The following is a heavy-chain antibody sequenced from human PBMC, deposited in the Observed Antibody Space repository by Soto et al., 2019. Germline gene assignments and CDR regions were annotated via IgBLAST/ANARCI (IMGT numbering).Heavy chain of an antibody. J-gene: IGHJ4*02. CDR2: IYYSGST. Sequence: PSETLSLTCTVSGGSISSGGYYWSWIRQHPGKGLEWIGYIYYSGSTYYNPSLKSRVTISVDTSKNQFSLKLSSVTAADTAVYYCARASFHYYDSSGHRGIDYWGQGTLVTVSS. CDR3: ARASFHYYDSSGHRGIDY. D-gene: IGHD3-22*01. CDR1: GGSISSGGYY. V-gene: IGHV4-31*03.